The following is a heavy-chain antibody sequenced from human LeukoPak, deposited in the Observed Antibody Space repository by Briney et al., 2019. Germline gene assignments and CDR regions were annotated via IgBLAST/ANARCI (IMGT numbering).Heavy chain of an antibody. CDR1: GYTFTGYY. CDR3: ARSMIVEGRYYFDY. Sequence: ASVKVSCKASGYTFTGYYMHWVRQAPGQGLEWVGWINPDSGGTHYAQKFQGRVTMTTDTSTSTVYMELRSLRSEDTALYYCARSMIVEGRYYFDYWGQGTLVTVSS. J-gene: IGHJ4*02. D-gene: IGHD3-22*01. CDR2: INPDSGGT. V-gene: IGHV1-2*02.